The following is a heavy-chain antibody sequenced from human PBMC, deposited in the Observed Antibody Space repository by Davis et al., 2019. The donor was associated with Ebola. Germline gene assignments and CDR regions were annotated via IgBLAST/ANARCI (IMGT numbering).Heavy chain of an antibody. V-gene: IGHV3-73*01. CDR3: TSTDYGDYVDY. CDR1: GFTFSGSA. J-gene: IGHJ4*02. Sequence: GESLKISCAASGFTFSGSAMHWVRQASGKGLEWVGRIRSKANSYATAYAASVKGRFTISRDDSKNTAYLQMNSLKTEDTAVYYCTSTDYGDYVDYWGQGTLVTVSS. CDR2: IRSKANSYAT. D-gene: IGHD4-17*01.